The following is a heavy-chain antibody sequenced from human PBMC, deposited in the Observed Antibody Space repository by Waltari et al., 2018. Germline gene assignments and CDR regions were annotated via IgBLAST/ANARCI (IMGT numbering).Heavy chain of an antibody. D-gene: IGHD3-10*01. CDR1: GYTFSDYS. Sequence: EVQLRQSGAELRKPGTPVKISCKASGYTFSDYSIQWVQQAPGKGLQWVGLVDPEDGQAIYAEKFQGRVTITADTSTDTAYLELSSLTSEDTAVFYCATALGDNTSASRPFHLWGQGTVITVSS. J-gene: IGHJ3*01. V-gene: IGHV1-69-2*01. CDR2: VDPEDGQA. CDR3: ATALGDNTSASRPFHL.